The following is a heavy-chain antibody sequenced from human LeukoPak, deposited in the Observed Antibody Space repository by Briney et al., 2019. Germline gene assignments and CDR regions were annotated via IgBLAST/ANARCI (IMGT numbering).Heavy chain of an antibody. CDR2: ISSSSSYT. CDR1: GFTFSDYY. D-gene: IGHD3-10*01. J-gene: IGHJ4*02. V-gene: IGHV3-11*05. Sequence: PGGSLRLSYAASGFTFSDYYMAWMRQAPGKGLEWVSYISSSSSYTNYADSVKGRFTISRDNAENSLYLQMNSLRAEDTAVYYCARDVYYGSGSYFFDYWGQGTLVTVSS. CDR3: ARDVYYGSGSYFFDY.